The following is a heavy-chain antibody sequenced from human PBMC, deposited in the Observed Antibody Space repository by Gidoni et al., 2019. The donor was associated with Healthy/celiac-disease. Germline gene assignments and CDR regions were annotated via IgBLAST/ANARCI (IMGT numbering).Heavy chain of an antibody. CDR2: ISAYNGNT. V-gene: IGHV1-18*01. CDR3: ARDSYYYDSSGYYDTPDY. J-gene: IGHJ4*02. Sequence: QVQLVQSGAEVKKPGASVKVSCKASGYTFTSYGISWVRQAPGQGLEWMGWISAYNGNTNDAQKLQGRVTMTTDTSTSTAYMELRSLRSDDTAVYYCARDSYYYDSSGYYDTPDYWGQGTLVTVSS. CDR1: GYTFTSYG. D-gene: IGHD3-22*01.